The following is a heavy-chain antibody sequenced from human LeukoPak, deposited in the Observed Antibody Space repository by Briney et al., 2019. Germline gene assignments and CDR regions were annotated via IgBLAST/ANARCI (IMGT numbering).Heavy chain of an antibody. D-gene: IGHD3-10*01. Sequence: GGSLRLSCAASGFTFSNAWMSWVRQAPGKGLEWVGRIKSKTDGGTTDYAAPVKGRFTISRDNAKNSLYLQMDTLRAEDTAIYYCARDGSFDYWGQGTLVTVSS. CDR2: IKSKTDGGTT. CDR3: ARDGSFDY. V-gene: IGHV3-15*01. CDR1: GFTFSNAW. J-gene: IGHJ4*02.